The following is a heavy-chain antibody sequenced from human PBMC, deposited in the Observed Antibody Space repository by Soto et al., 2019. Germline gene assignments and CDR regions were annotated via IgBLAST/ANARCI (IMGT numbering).Heavy chain of an antibody. V-gene: IGHV6-1*01. Sequence: SQTLSLTCAISGDSVSSNSGAWNWIRQSPSRGLEWLGRTYYKSKWYNDYAVSMKSRITINPDTSKNQISLQLNSVTPEDTAVYYCARPIYGSNWFDPWGQRTLGTVAS. J-gene: IGHJ5*02. CDR2: TYYKSKWYN. D-gene: IGHD4-17*01. CDR3: ARPIYGSNWFDP. CDR1: GDSVSSNSGA.